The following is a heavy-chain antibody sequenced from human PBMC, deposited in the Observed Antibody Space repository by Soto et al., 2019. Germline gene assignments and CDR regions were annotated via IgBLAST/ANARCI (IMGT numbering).Heavy chain of an antibody. J-gene: IGHJ5*01. D-gene: IGHD4-17*01. CDR1: GFTFSSYA. Sequence: EVHLLESGGGLVQPGGSLRLSCTASGFTFSSYAMTWVRQAPGRGLEGVSGITASGGRTYYADSVQGRFTISRDNSKSTLYLQMNSLRAEDTAVYYGAKDTRYADYVRWFDSWGQGTLVTVSS. V-gene: IGHV3-23*01. CDR2: ITASGGRT. CDR3: AKDTRYADYVRWFDS.